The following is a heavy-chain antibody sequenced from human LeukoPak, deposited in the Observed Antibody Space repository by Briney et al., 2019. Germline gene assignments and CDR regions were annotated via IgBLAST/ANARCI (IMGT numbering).Heavy chain of an antibody. D-gene: IGHD6-13*01. J-gene: IGHJ4*02. V-gene: IGHV1-24*01. CDR2: FDPEDGET. CDR1: GYTLTELS. Sequence: GASVKVSCKVSGYTLTELSMHWVRQAPGKGLEWMGGFDPEDGETIYAQKFQGRVTTTEGTSTDTAYMELSSLRSEDTAVYYCATDSSLYSSSWTDLDYWGQGTLVTVSS. CDR3: ATDSSLYSSSWTDLDY.